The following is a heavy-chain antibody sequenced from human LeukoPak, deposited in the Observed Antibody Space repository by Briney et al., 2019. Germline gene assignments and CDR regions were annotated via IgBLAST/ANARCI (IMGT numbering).Heavy chain of an antibody. V-gene: IGHV4-4*07. CDR3: ARGDFWSGYWVMDV. J-gene: IGHJ6*04. CDR1: GGSISSYY. D-gene: IGHD3-3*01. CDR2: IYTSGST. Sequence: SSETLSLTCTVSGGSISSYYWSWIRQPAGKGLEWIGRIYTSGSTNYNPSLKSRVTMSVDTSKNQFSLKLSSVTAADTAVYYCARGDFWSGYWVMDVWGKGTTVTVSS.